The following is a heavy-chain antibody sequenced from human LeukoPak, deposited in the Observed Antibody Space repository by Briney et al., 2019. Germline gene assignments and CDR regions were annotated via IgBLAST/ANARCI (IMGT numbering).Heavy chain of an antibody. CDR2: IIPILGIA. J-gene: IGHJ4*02. Sequence: SVKVSCKASGGTFSSYAISWVRQAPGQGLEWMGRIIPILGIANYAQKFQGRVTITADKSTSTAYMELSSLRAEDTAVYYCARGALHMYYLDNWGQGTLVTVSS. CDR3: ARGALHMYYLDN. CDR1: GGTFSSYA. V-gene: IGHV1-69*04. D-gene: IGHD2-8*01.